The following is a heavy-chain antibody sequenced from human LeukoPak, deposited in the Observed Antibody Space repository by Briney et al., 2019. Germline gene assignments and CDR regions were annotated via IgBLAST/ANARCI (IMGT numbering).Heavy chain of an antibody. J-gene: IGHJ3*02. CDR2: ISGSGGST. CDR1: GFTFSSYA. CDR3: AKDYSKQQLVDDAFDI. V-gene: IGHV3-23*01. D-gene: IGHD6-13*01. Sequence: PGGSLRLSCAASGFTFSSYARSWIRQAPGKGLEWISAISGSGGSTYYADSVKRRFTISRDNSKNTLYLQMNSLRADDTAVYYCAKDYSKQQLVDDAFDIWGQGTMVTVSS.